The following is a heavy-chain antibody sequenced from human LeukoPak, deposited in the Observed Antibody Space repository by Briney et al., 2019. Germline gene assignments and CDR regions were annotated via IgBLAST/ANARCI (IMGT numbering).Heavy chain of an antibody. CDR3: ARRPPWRQDLGSVFDI. CDR1: VGSISSSTYY. J-gene: IGHJ3*02. CDR2: VYYSGST. V-gene: IGHV4-39*01. D-gene: IGHD6-19*01. Sequence: SETLSLTCIVSVGSISSSTYYWGWIRQPPGKGLEWIGFVYYSGSTSYNPSLKSRVTISVDTSKDQFSLKLTSVTAADTAMYYCARRPPWRQDLGSVFDIWGQGTMVAVSS.